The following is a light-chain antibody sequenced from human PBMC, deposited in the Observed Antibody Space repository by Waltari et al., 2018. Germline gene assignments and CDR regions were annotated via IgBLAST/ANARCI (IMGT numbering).Light chain of an antibody. CDR1: SSDVGDFNH. CDR2: DVT. V-gene: IGLV2-14*03. Sequence: QSVLTQPASVSESPGQSITIPCTGTSSDVGDFNHVSWYQQQPDKAPKLLIYDVTIRPSGVPDRFSGTKSGHTASLTVSGRQVDDEADYYCSSDTTSGSYVFASGTKVTVL. CDR3: SSDTTSGSYV. J-gene: IGLJ1*01.